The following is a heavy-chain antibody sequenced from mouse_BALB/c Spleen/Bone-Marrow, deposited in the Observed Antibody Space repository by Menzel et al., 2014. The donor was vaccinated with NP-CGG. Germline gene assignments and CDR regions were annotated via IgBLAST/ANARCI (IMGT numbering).Heavy chain of an antibody. CDR2: IWAGGST. J-gene: IGHJ2*01. Sequence: VKLVESGPGLVAPSPSLSITCTASGFSLTSYGVHWVRQPPGKGLEWLGVIWAGGSTTYNSALMYRLNIRKDNTTTQVFLKVNRLQADASAMYDCARGDTLRCYYLDYWGQGTTLTVSS. D-gene: IGHD6-1*01. V-gene: IGHV2-9*02. CDR3: ARGDTLRCYYLDY. CDR1: GFSLTSYG.